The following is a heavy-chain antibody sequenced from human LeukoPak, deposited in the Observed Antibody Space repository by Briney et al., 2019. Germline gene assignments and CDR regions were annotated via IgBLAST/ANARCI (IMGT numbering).Heavy chain of an antibody. D-gene: IGHD2-2*01. CDR3: ATRYCSIAACRASSYKCMDD. CDR1: GFTFSDNW. Sequence: GGSLRLSCAASGFTFSDNWMTWVRQAPGKGLEWVAYINQDGGGRYYVDSVQGRFIISRDNAQNSVHLQMNSLRAEDTAVYYCATRYCSIAACRASSYKCMDDWGKGTTVIVSS. J-gene: IGHJ6*04. V-gene: IGHV3-7*01. CDR2: INQDGGGR.